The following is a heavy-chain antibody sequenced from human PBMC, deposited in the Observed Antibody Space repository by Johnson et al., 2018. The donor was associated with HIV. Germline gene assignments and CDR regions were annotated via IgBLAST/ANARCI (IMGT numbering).Heavy chain of an antibody. J-gene: IGHJ3*02. D-gene: IGHD2-15*01. CDR1: GFSFSGSA. CDR2: ISYDGSNK. CDR3: AKGGRGLAFDI. V-gene: IGHV3-30*04. Sequence: VQLVESGGGLVQPGRSLRLSCAASGFSFSGSAMHWVRQAPGKGLEWVAGISYDGSNKYYADSVKGRFTISRDNSKNTLYLQMNSLRAEDTAVYYCAKGGRGLAFDIWGQGTMVTVSS.